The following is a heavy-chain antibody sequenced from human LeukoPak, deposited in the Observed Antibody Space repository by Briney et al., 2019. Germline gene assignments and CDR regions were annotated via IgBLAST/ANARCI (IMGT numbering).Heavy chain of an antibody. Sequence: GGSLRLSCAASGFTFSNYHMSWVRQAPGKGLEWVSYSSTSGYPTYYADSLKCRFTISRDDARNSLYLQMNSLRAEDTAVYYCAREYSGYDGDAFDMWGQGTMVTVSS. CDR1: GFTFSNYH. CDR3: AREYSGYDGDAFDM. V-gene: IGHV3-11*04. D-gene: IGHD5-12*01. CDR2: SSTSGYPT. J-gene: IGHJ3*02.